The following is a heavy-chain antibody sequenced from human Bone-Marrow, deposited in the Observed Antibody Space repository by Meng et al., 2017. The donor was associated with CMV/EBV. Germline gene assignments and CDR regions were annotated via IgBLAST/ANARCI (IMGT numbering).Heavy chain of an antibody. CDR2: IRYDGSNK. CDR1: GFTFSSYG. Sequence: GESLKISCAASGFTFSSYGMHWVRQAPGKGLEWVAFIRYDGSNKYYADSVKGRFTISRDNSKNTLYLQMNSLRAEDTAVYYCDLGEPLPFDYWGQGTLVTVSS. CDR3: DLGEPLPFDY. V-gene: IGHV3-30*02. J-gene: IGHJ4*02. D-gene: IGHD1-26*01.